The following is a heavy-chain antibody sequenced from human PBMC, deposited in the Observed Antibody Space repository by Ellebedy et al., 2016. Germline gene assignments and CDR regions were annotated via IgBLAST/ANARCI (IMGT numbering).Heavy chain of an antibody. CDR3: ARQSSGTYADFDY. Sequence: SETLSLXXTVSGGSITSSSYFWGWIRQPPGKGLEWIGSIYYIGNTYTNPSLKSRVTISVDTSKNHFSLKLTSVTAADTAVYYCARQSSGTYADFDYWGQGTLVTVSS. J-gene: IGHJ4*02. CDR1: GGSITSSSYF. CDR2: IYYIGNT. V-gene: IGHV4-39*07. D-gene: IGHD3-10*01.